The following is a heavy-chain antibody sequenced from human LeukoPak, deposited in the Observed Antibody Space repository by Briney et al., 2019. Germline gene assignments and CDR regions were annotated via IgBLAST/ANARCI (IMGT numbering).Heavy chain of an antibody. CDR1: GGSISSYY. J-gene: IGHJ6*03. CDR2: IYTSEST. D-gene: IGHD3-22*01. V-gene: IGHV4-4*09. CDR3: ARRGYSSYYYYYMDV. Sequence: SETLSLTCTVSGGSISSYYWSWIRQPPGKGLEWIGYIYTSESTNYNPSLKSRVTISVDTSKNQFSLKLSSVTAADTAVYYCARRGYSSYYYYYMDVWGKGTTVTVSS.